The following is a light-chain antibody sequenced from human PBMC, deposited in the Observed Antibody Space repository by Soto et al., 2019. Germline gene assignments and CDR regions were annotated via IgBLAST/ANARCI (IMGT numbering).Light chain of an antibody. J-gene: IGKJ1*01. CDR1: QSVSSN. CDR2: AAS. V-gene: IGKV3-15*01. Sequence: EIVMTQSPATLSVSPGERATLSCRASQSVSSNLVWYQQKPGQAPRLLIYAASTRATGIPARFSGSGSGTDFTLTISRLEPEDFAVYYCQQYGSSGTFGQGTKVDIK. CDR3: QQYGSSGT.